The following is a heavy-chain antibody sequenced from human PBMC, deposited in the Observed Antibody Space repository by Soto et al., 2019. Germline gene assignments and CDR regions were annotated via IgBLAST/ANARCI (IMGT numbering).Heavy chain of an antibody. V-gene: IGHV1-69*13. CDR2: IIPIFGTA. CDR1: GGTFSSYA. D-gene: IGHD2-15*01. Sequence: SVKVSCKASGGTFSSYAISWVRQAPGQGLEWMGGIIPIFGTANYAQKFQGRVTMTADESTSTAYMELSSLRSEDTAVYYCASSSVDIVVVVAATPEYFQHWGQGTLVTVSS. CDR3: ASSSVDIVVVVAATPEYFQH. J-gene: IGHJ1*01.